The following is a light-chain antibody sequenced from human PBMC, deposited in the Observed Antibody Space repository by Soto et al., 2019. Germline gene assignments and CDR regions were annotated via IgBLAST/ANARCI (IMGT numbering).Light chain of an antibody. Sequence: EIVLTQSPGTLSLSPGERGTLSCRASQSVGSTYLAWYQQKPGQAPRLLIYGASTRATGIPDRFSGSGSGTDFSLTISRVEPEDFAVYYCQQYGSAPRTFGPGTKVDI. J-gene: IGKJ3*01. CDR3: QQYGSAPRT. CDR1: QSVGSTY. CDR2: GAS. V-gene: IGKV3-20*01.